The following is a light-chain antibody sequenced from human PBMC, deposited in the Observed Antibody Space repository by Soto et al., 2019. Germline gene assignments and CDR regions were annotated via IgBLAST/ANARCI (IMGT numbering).Light chain of an antibody. J-gene: IGKJ1*01. Sequence: EIVMTQSPATLSVSPGERATLSCRASQSVSSNLAWYQQKPGQAPMLLIYGASTRATGIPARFSGSGSGTELPFTISSLQSEDFSVYYCQQYNNWPPGAFGQGAKVEIK. CDR3: QQYNNWPPGA. CDR2: GAS. CDR1: QSVSSN. V-gene: IGKV3D-15*01.